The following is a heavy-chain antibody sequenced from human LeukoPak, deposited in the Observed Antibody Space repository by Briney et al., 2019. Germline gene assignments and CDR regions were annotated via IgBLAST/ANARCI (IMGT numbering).Heavy chain of an antibody. V-gene: IGHV4-4*02. J-gene: IGHJ4*02. CDR1: GGSIDITNY. CDR3: ARDLPGSGVNFDQ. D-gene: IGHD3-10*01. Sequence: SETLSLTCGVSGGSIDITNYWSWVRQAPGKGLEWIGEISHSGTTNYNPSLRSRVAMSLDRANNQFSLSLTSVTAADTAVYYCARDLPGSGVNFDQWGQGTLVTVSS. CDR2: ISHSGTT.